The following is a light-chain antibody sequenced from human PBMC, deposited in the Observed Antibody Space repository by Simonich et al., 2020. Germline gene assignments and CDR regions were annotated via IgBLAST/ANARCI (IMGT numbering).Light chain of an antibody. CDR3: QQYYSTPIT. J-gene: IGKJ5*01. V-gene: IGKV4-1*01. CDR1: QSVLYSPNNKNY. CDR2: WAS. Sequence: DIVMTQSPDSLAVSLGERATINCKSSQSVLYSPNNKNYLAWYQQKPGQPPKLLIYWASTRDSGVPDRFSGSGSGTDFTLTISSLQAEDVAVYYCQQYYSTPITFGQGTRLEIK.